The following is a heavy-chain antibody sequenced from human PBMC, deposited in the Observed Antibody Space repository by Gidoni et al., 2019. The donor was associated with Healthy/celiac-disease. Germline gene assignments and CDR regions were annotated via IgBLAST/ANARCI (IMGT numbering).Heavy chain of an antibody. J-gene: IGHJ2*01. CDR1: VGSISSYY. D-gene: IGHD5-18*01. CDR3: AREVDTAMDPYWYFDL. CDR2: IYYSGST. Sequence: QVQLQESGPGLVKPSETLSLTCTVSVGSISSYYWSWILQPPGKGLEWIGYIYYSGSTNYNPSLKSRVTISVDTSKNQFSLKLSSVTAADTAVYYCAREVDTAMDPYWYFDLWGRGTLVTVSS. V-gene: IGHV4-59*01.